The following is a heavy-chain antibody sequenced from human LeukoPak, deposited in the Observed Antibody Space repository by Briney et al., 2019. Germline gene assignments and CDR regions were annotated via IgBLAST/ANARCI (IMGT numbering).Heavy chain of an antibody. CDR2: INHSGST. V-gene: IGHV4-34*01. J-gene: IGHJ4*02. CDR3: ASSPIDMVRGID. CDR1: GGSFSGYY. D-gene: IGHD3-10*01. Sequence: PSETLSLTCAVYGGSFSGYYWSWIRQPPGKGLEWIGEINHSGSTNYNPSLKSRVTISVDTSKNQFSLKLSSVTAVDTAVYYCASSPIDMVRGIDWGQGTLVTVSS.